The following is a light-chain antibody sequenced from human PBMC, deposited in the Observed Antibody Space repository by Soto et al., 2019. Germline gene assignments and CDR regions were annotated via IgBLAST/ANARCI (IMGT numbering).Light chain of an antibody. CDR3: QQYGGSPIT. Sequence: IVLTQSAGTLSLSPGERVTLSWRASQSVTTRLAWYQHKPGQAPTLLMSGASNRASGVPVRFSGSGSGTDFTLTITRLETEDFALYYCQQYGGSPITFGLGTRLEIK. V-gene: IGKV3-20*01. CDR1: QSVTTR. J-gene: IGKJ5*01. CDR2: GAS.